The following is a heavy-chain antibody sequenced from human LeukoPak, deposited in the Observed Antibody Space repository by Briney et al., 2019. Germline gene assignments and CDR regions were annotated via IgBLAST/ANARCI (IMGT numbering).Heavy chain of an antibody. CDR1: GFTVSSNS. J-gene: IGHJ4*02. CDR3: ARRAGAYSHPYDY. D-gene: IGHD4/OR15-4a*01. CDR2: IYSDNT. Sequence: GGSLRLSCTVSGFTVSSNSMSWVRQAPGKGLEWVSFIYSDNTHYSDAVKGRFTISRDNSKNTLYLQMNSLRAEDTAVYYCARRAGAYSHPYDYWGQGTLVTVSS. V-gene: IGHV3-53*01.